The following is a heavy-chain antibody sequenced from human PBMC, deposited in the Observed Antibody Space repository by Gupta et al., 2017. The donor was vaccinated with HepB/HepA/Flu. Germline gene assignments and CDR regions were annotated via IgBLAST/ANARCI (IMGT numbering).Heavy chain of an antibody. V-gene: IGHV1-24*01. CDR1: GYALSELS. CDR3: ATQDSLRFPAAFRYHYYYMDV. Sequence: QVQLEQSGTEVKKPGASVKVSCKVSGYALSELSMHWVRQAPGKGLEWIGSFDPEYGRRIYAQKFQDRVSMTEDTSTDTAYMELSSLRSEDSAVYYCATQDSLRFPAAFRYHYYYMDVWGKGTTVTVS. J-gene: IGHJ6*03. D-gene: IGHD3-3*01. CDR2: FDPEYGRR.